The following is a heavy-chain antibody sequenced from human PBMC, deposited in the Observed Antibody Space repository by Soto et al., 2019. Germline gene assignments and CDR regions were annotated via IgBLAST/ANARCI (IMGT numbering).Heavy chain of an antibody. J-gene: IGHJ4*02. D-gene: IGHD2-15*01. Sequence: QVQLPESGPGLVKPSETLSLTCTVSGGSISSYYWGWIRQPPGKGLEWIGYIFYSGSTKYNPSLQSRGTISVDPSKNHFSLKVASVTAADSAGYFCARHCATGNRWNYFDYWGRGALVTVSS. CDR2: IFYSGST. CDR1: GGSISSYY. V-gene: IGHV4-59*08. CDR3: ARHCATGNRWNYFDY.